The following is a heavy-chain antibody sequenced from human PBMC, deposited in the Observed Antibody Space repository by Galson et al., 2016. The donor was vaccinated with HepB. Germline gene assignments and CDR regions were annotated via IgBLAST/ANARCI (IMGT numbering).Heavy chain of an antibody. V-gene: IGHV3-30*01. CDR3: ARIPYNAYFDY. CDR1: GFTFSTYA. D-gene: IGHD1-14*01. CDR2: ISYDGRNK. J-gene: IGHJ4*02. Sequence: SLRLSCAASGFTFSTYALHWVRQAPGKGLEWVAGISYDGRNKNYADSVKGRFTISRDNFNNTLYLQMNTLRPEDTAVYFCARIPYNAYFDYWGQGTLVTVSP.